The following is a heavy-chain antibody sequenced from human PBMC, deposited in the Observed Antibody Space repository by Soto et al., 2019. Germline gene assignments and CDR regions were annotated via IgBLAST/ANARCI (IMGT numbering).Heavy chain of an antibody. J-gene: IGHJ4*02. CDR1: SGSISTYY. CDR2: VYYSAST. V-gene: IGHV4-59*04. Sequence: PSETLSLTCTVSSGSISTYYWSWIRQPPGKGLEWIATVYYSASTYYNPSLESRTTISVGASTNHFSLNLRSVAAADTAVYYCARCTFPYGDFDYWGQGALVTVSS. D-gene: IGHD2-8*01. CDR3: ARCTFPYGDFDY.